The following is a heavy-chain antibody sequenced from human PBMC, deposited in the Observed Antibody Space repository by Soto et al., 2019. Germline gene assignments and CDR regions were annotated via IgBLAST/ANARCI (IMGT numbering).Heavy chain of an antibody. Sequence: QVQLQESGPGLVKPSGTLSLTCAVSGGSISSINWWSWVRQPPGKGLEWIGEICHSGRTKSNPSLTSRVTISVDKSKNQFSLKLSSVTAADTAVYYCARGARWLHWYFDLWGRGTLVTVSS. CDR1: GGSISSINW. J-gene: IGHJ2*01. V-gene: IGHV4-4*02. CDR3: ARGARWLHWYFDL. D-gene: IGHD5-12*01. CDR2: ICHSGRT.